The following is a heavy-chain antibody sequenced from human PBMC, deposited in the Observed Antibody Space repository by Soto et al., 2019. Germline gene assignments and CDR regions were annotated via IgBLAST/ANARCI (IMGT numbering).Heavy chain of an antibody. CDR3: ARPLAYCGGDCYSLVYYYGMDV. CDR1: GFTFSSYS. Sequence: GGSLRLSCAASGFTFSSYSMNWVRQAPGKGLEWVSSISSSSSYIYYADSVKGRFTISRDNAKNSLYLQMNSLRAEDTAVYYCARPLAYCGGDCYSLVYYYGMDVWGQGTTVTVSS. J-gene: IGHJ6*02. V-gene: IGHV3-21*01. D-gene: IGHD2-21*02. CDR2: ISSSSSYI.